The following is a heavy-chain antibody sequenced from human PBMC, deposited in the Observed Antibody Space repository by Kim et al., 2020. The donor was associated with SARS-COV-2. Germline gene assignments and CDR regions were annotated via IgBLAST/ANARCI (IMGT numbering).Heavy chain of an antibody. D-gene: IGHD2-2*01. CDR2: INHSGST. Sequence: SETLSLTCAVYGGSFSGYYWSWIRQPPGKGLEWIGEINHSGSTNYNPSLKSRVTISVDTSKNQFSLKLSSVTAADTAVYYCALLSYYYYYGMDVWGQGTTVTVSS. CDR1: GGSFSGYY. CDR3: ALLSYYYYYGMDV. V-gene: IGHV4-34*01. J-gene: IGHJ6*02.